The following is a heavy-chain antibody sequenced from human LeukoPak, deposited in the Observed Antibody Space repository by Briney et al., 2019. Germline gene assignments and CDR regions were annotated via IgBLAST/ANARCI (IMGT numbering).Heavy chain of an antibody. J-gene: IGHJ5*02. CDR3: ARDGTGYYNNWFDP. CDR2: MNPNSGNT. Sequence: ASVKVSCKASGYTFTSYAMNWVRQAPGQGLEWMGWMNPNSGNTGYAQKFQGRVTMTRDTSTSTVYMELSSLRSEDTAVYYCARDGTGYYNNWFDPWGQGTLVTVSS. D-gene: IGHD3-9*01. V-gene: IGHV1-8*02. CDR1: GYTFTSYA.